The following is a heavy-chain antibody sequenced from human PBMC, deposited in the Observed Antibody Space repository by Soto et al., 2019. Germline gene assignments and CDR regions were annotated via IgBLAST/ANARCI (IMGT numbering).Heavy chain of an antibody. J-gene: IGHJ4*02. CDR2: ISSSGVTI. V-gene: IGHV3-11*01. CDR3: ARVERGITIFGVVIPPFDY. D-gene: IGHD3-3*01. CDR1: GFTFSDYY. Sequence: GGSLRLSCAASGFTFSDYYMSWIRQAPGKGLEWVSYISSSGVTIYYADSVKGRFTISRDNAKNSLYLQMNSLRAEDTAMYYCARVERGITIFGVVIPPFDYWGRGTLVTVSS.